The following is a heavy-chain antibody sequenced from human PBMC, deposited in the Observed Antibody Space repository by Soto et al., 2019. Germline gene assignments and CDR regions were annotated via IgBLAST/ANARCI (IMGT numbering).Heavy chain of an antibody. CDR2: IYYSGST. Sequence: SETLSLTCTVSGGSISSGGYDWSWIRQHPGKGLEWIGYIYYSGSTYYNPSLKSRVTISVDTSKNQFSLKLSSVTAADTAVYYCARFTLRDWYFDLWGRGTLVTVSS. V-gene: IGHV4-31*03. J-gene: IGHJ2*01. CDR3: ARFTLRDWYFDL. CDR1: GGSISSGGYD.